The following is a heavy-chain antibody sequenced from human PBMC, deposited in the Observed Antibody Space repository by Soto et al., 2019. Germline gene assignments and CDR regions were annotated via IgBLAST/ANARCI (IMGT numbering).Heavy chain of an antibody. D-gene: IGHD3-9*01. CDR3: ANAPNYDILTGYYHWFDP. V-gene: IGHV3-21*04. Sequence: VGSLRLSCAASGFTFSRYGMNWLRQAPGKGLEWVASISSSTSYVYYADSVKGRFSTSRDNAKNILYLEMNSLRAEDTAVYYCANAPNYDILTGYYHWFDPWGQGTLVTVSS. CDR1: GFTFSRYG. J-gene: IGHJ5*02. CDR2: ISSSTSYV.